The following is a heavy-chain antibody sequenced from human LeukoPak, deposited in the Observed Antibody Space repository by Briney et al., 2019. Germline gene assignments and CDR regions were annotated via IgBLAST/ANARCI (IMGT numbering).Heavy chain of an antibody. Sequence: GGSLRLSCAGSGFTFSSYAMSWVRQAPGEGLEWVSTINDRGDTTYNADSVKGRFTISRDSSKNTLFLQMSSLRAEDTAVYYCVCGWYFDYWGQGALVTVSS. CDR2: INDRGDTT. J-gene: IGHJ4*02. CDR1: GFTFSSYA. D-gene: IGHD6-19*01. V-gene: IGHV3-23*01. CDR3: VCGWYFDY.